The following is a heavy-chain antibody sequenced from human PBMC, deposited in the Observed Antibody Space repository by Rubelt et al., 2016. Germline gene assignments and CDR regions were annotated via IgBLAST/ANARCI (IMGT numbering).Heavy chain of an antibody. CDR1: GGSFSGYY. V-gene: IGHV4-34*01. CDR3: ATGTIFGVVKDAFDI. CDR2: INHSGST. D-gene: IGHD3-3*01. Sequence: QVQLQQWGAGLLKPSETLSLTCAVYGGSFSGYYWSWIRQPPGKGMEWIGEINHSGSTNYNPSLKSRVGISVDTSKNQFSLKLSSVTAADTAVYYCATGTIFGVVKDAFDIWGQGTMVTVSA. J-gene: IGHJ3*02.